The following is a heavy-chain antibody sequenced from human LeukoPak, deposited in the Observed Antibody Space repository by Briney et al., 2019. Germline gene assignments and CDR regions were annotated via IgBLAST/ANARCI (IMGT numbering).Heavy chain of an antibody. V-gene: IGHV3-74*01. Sequence: GGSLRLSCATSGFTFSSFRMHWVRQAPGKGLVWVSHINNDGSSTSYAGSVKGRFTISRDNGKNTLYLQMNSLRAEDTAVYYCARNPRVTVFGMSYDYYYMDVWGKGTTVTVSS. CDR2: INNDGSST. D-gene: IGHD3-3*01. CDR3: ARNPRVTVFGMSYDYYYMDV. CDR1: GFTFSSFR. J-gene: IGHJ6*03.